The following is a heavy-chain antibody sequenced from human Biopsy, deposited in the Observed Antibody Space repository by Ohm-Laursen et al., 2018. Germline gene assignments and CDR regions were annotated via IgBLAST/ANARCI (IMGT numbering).Heavy chain of an antibody. CDR3: ARAVGIAAAPIDY. J-gene: IGHJ4*02. D-gene: IGHD2-15*01. Sequence: SLRLSCTASGFPVSDYYISWIRQAPGRGLEWVSDINSSGSTKYHAESVKGRFTISRDNAMNSVYLQINSLRGEDTAVYYCARAVGIAAAPIDYWGQGTLVTVSS. CDR2: INSSGSTK. V-gene: IGHV3-11*01. CDR1: GFPVSDYY.